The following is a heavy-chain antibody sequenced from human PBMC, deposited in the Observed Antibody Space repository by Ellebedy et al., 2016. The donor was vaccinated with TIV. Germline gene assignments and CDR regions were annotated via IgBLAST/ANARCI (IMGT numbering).Heavy chain of an antibody. CDR2: INPSGGST. CDR1: GYTFTSYY. J-gene: IGHJ2*01. Sequence: ASVKVSCXASGYTFTSYYMHWVRQAPGQGLEWMGIINPSGGSTSYAQKFQGRVTMTRDTSTSTVYMELSSLRSEDTAVYYCARGGIVVVPAAIRGGYFDLWGRGTLVTVSS. CDR3: ARGGIVVVPAAIRGGYFDL. D-gene: IGHD2-2*02. V-gene: IGHV1-46*03.